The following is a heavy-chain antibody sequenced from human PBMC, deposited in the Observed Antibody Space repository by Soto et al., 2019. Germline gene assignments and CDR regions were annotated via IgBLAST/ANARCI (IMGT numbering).Heavy chain of an antibody. D-gene: IGHD3-10*01. CDR3: AAELLGHEAGFDY. V-gene: IGHV1-58*02. J-gene: IGHJ4*02. Sequence: ASVKVSCKASGFTFTSSAMQWVRQARGQRLEWIGWIVVGSGNTNYAQKFQERVTITRDMSTSTAYMELSSLRSEDTAVYYCAAELLGHEAGFDYWGQGTLVTVSS. CDR1: GFTFTSSA. CDR2: IVVGSGNT.